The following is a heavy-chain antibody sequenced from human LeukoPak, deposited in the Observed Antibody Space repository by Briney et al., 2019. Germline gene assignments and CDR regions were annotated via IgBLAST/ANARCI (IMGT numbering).Heavy chain of an antibody. D-gene: IGHD5-24*01. CDR3: ARDGRHDNNHWFDS. CDR2: IYYTGNT. V-gene: IGHV4-59*11. Sequence: SETLSLTCIVSGDSISSRYWGWIRQPPGKGLEWIGYIYYTGNTNYNPSLKSRVTMSVDMSKNQFSLKMTSVTAADTAVYYCARDGRHDNNHWFDSWGQGTLVTVSA. J-gene: IGHJ5*01. CDR1: GDSISSRY.